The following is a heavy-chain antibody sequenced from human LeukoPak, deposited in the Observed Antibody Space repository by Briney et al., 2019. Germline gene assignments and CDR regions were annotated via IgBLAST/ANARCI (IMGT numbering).Heavy chain of an antibody. Sequence: PGGSLRLSCAASGFTFSGYGMHWVRQAPGKGLEWVAVISYDGSNKYYPASIKGRFTISRDNSNNTLYLQMNSLRAEDTAVYYCAKVGGLGYSPGYWGQGTLVTVSS. CDR2: ISYDGSNK. CDR3: AKVGGLGYSPGY. CDR1: GFTFSGYG. J-gene: IGHJ4*02. V-gene: IGHV3-30*18. D-gene: IGHD2-15*01.